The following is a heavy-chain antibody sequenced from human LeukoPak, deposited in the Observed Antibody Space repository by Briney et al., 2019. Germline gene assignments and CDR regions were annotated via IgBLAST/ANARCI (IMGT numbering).Heavy chain of an antibody. CDR3: ARGFRGSRFDY. V-gene: IGHV4-34*01. CDR2: INHSGST. D-gene: IGHD2-15*01. CDR1: GGSFSGYY. J-gene: IGHJ4*02. Sequence: SETLSLTCAVYGGSFSGYYWSWIRQPPGKGLEWIGEINHSGSTNYNPSLKSRVTISVDTPKNQFSLKLSSVTAADTAVYYCARGFRGSRFDYWGQGTLVTVSS.